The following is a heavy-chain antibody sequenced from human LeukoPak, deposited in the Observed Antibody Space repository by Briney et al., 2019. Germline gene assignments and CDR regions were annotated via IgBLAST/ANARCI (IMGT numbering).Heavy chain of an antibody. CDR1: GGSISSYY. D-gene: IGHD3-22*01. Sequence: SETLSLTCTVSGGSISSYYWSWIRQPPGKGLEWIGYIYYSGSTNYNPSLKSRVTISVDTSKNQFSLKLSSVTAADTAVYYCARLTSNKRNTMIVDAFDIWGQGTMVTVSS. J-gene: IGHJ3*02. CDR2: IYYSGST. CDR3: ARLTSNKRNTMIVDAFDI. V-gene: IGHV4-59*01.